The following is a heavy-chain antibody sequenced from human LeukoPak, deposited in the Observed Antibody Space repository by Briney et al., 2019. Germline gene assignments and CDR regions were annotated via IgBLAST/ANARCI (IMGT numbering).Heavy chain of an antibody. Sequence: ASVKVSCEASRYTFTGYYMHWVRQAPVQGLEWMGWINPNSGGTNYAQKFQGRVTMTRDTSISTAYMELSRLRSDDTAVYYCARDGSGSTGYNWFDPWGQGTLVTVSS. V-gene: IGHV1-2*02. J-gene: IGHJ5*02. CDR2: INPNSGGT. CDR3: ARDGSGSTGYNWFDP. D-gene: IGHD3-10*01. CDR1: RYTFTGYY.